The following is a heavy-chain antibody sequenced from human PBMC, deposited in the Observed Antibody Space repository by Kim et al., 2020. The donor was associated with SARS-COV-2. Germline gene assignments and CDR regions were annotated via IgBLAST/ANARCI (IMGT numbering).Heavy chain of an antibody. CDR3: AKFIVVVPAAMGSPFDY. J-gene: IGHJ4*02. V-gene: IGHV3-23*01. CDR1: GFTFSSYA. CDR2: ISGSGGST. D-gene: IGHD2-2*01. Sequence: GGSLRLSCAASGFTFSSYAMSWVRQAPGKGLEWVSAISGSGGSTYYADSVKGRFTISRDNSKNTLYLQMNSLRAEDTAVYYCAKFIVVVPAAMGSPFDYWGQGTLVTVSS.